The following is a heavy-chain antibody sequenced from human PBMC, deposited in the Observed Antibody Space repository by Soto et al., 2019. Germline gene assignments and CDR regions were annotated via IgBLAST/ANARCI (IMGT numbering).Heavy chain of an antibody. D-gene: IGHD3-16*01. CDR1: GASIRSYH. CDR2: MQHTGST. Sequence: SETLSLTCAVSGASIRSYHWSWIRQPAGKGLEWIGRMQHTGSTNYNPSLKSRVTMSVDTSKNQISLKMTSVTAADTAVYFCAKDVSSRRWFDPWGQGILVTVSS. CDR3: AKDVSSRRWFDP. J-gene: IGHJ5*02. V-gene: IGHV4-4*07.